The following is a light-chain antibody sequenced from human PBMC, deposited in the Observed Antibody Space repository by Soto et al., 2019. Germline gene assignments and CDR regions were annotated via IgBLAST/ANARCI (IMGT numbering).Light chain of an antibody. J-gene: IGKJ1*01. CDR2: GAS. CDR1: QSVSSN. CDR3: LQYHNLWA. Sequence: EIVMTHSPATLSVSPGERATLSCRASQSVSSNLAWYQQKPGQAPRLLIYGASTRAPGIPARFSGSGSGAEFTLTISSLQSEDFTVYSCLQYHNLWAFGQGTKVDIK. V-gene: IGKV3-15*01.